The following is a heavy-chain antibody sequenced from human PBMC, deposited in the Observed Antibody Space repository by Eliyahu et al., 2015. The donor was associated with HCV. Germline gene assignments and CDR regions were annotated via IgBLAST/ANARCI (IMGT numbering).Heavy chain of an antibody. CDR1: GFTFSSYE. CDR3: ARKSYFDY. V-gene: IGHV3-48*03. CDR2: XSSSGSTI. Sequence: EVQLVESGGGXVQXGGSLRLSXAXSGFTFSSYEMNWVRQAXGKGLXWVXYXSSSGSTIYYADSVKGRFTISRDNAKNSLYLQMNSLRAEDTAVYYCARKSYFDYWGQGTLVTVSS. J-gene: IGHJ4*02.